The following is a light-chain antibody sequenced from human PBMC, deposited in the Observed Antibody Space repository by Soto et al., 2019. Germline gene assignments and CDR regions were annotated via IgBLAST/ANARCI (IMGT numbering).Light chain of an antibody. CDR1: QSVSTN. J-gene: IGKJ1*01. Sequence: DIVMTQFPATLSVSPGERATLSCRTSQSVSTNLAWYQQRPGQPPRLLIYGASTRDTGVPARFSGSGSGTEFTLTISSLQSEDFAVYYCQQYNVWPPGTVGQGTKVDIK. CDR3: QQYNVWPPGT. V-gene: IGKV3-15*01. CDR2: GAS.